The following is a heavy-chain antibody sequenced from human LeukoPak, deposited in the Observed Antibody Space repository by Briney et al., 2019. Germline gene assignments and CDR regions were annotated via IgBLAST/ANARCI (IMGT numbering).Heavy chain of an antibody. J-gene: IGHJ4*02. D-gene: IGHD3-22*01. V-gene: IGHV3-7*01. CDR1: GFTFSSYW. CDR2: IKQDGSEK. CDR3: ARGAYYYED. Sequence: GGSLRLSCAASGFTFSSYWMDWVRQAPGKGLEWVAHIKQDGSEKYYVDSVKGRFAISRDNAKNSLYLQMNSLRAEDTAVYYCARGAYYYEDWGQGTLVTVSS.